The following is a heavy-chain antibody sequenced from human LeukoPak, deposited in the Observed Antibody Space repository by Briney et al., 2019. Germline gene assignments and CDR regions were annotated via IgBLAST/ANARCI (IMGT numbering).Heavy chain of an antibody. CDR3: ARETSSRDDP. CDR2: TSTYNGDT. V-gene: IGHV1-18*01. D-gene: IGHD2-2*01. Sequence: ASVKVSCKASGGTFSSYAISWVRQAPGQGLEWMGWTSTYNGDTNYAQNLQGRVTMTTDTSTSTAYMELRSLRSDDTAVYYCARETSSRDDPWGQGTLVIVSS. J-gene: IGHJ5*02. CDR1: GGTFSSYA.